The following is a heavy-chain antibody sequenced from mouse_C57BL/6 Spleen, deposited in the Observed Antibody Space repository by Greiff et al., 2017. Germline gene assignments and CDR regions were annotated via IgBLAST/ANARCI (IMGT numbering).Heavy chain of an antibody. V-gene: IGHV1-69*01. J-gene: IGHJ3*01. D-gene: IGHD2-5*01. CDR2: IDPSDSYT. CDR1: GYTFTSYW. CDR3: ATYYSNSFAY. Sequence: QVQLKQPGAELVMPGASVKLSCKASGYTFTSYWMHWVKQRPGQGLEWIGEIDPSDSYTNYNQKFKGKSTLTVDKSSSTAYMQLSSLTSEDSAVYYCATYYSNSFAYWGQGTLVTVSA.